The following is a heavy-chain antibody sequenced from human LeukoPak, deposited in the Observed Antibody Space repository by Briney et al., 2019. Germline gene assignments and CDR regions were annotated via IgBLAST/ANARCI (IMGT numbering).Heavy chain of an antibody. Sequence: PSETLSLTCSVSGDSIRSYNWNWIRQPPGKGLEWIGLIYYSGSTNYNPSLRSRVTMSVDASKNQVSLKLSSVTAADTAVYYCARRPFSRFDPWGQGTLVTVSS. CDR3: ARRPFSRFDP. V-gene: IGHV4-59*08. D-gene: IGHD2/OR15-2a*01. J-gene: IGHJ5*02. CDR2: IYYSGST. CDR1: GDSIRSYN.